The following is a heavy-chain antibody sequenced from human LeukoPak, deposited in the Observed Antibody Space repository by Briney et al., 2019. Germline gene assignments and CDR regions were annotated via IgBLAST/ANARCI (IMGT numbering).Heavy chain of an antibody. CDR1: GGFISSGGYY. CDR2: IYYSGST. J-gene: IGHJ4*02. Sequence: SQTLSLTCTVSGGFISSGGYYWSWIRQHPGKGLEWIGYIYYSGSTYYNPSLKSRVTISVDTSKNQFSLKLSSVTAADTAVYYCARAGLYYYDSSGYSHLPYYFDYWGQGTLVTVSS. D-gene: IGHD3-22*01. V-gene: IGHV4-31*03. CDR3: ARAGLYYYDSSGYSHLPYYFDY.